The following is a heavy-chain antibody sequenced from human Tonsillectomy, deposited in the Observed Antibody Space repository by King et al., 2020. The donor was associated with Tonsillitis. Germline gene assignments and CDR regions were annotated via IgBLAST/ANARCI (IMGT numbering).Heavy chain of an antibody. CDR3: ANGGGMDTAMVEASWVLFAFDI. D-gene: IGHD5-18*01. J-gene: IGHJ3*02. V-gene: IGHV3-23*04. CDR2: ISGSGGST. CDR1: GFTFSSYA. Sequence: VQLVESGGGLVQPGGSLRLSCAASGFTFSSYAMSWVRQAPGKGLEWVSAISGSGGSTYYADSVKGRFTISRDNSKNTLYLQMNSLRAEDTAVYYCANGGGMDTAMVEASWVLFAFDIWGQGTMVTVSS.